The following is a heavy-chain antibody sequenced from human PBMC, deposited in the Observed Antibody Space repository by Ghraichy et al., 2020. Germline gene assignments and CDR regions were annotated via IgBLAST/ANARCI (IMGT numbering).Heavy chain of an antibody. CDR3: AREGGGGNSEAFDY. CDR2: ISSSSSYI. J-gene: IGHJ4*02. CDR1: GFTFSSYS. D-gene: IGHD4-23*01. V-gene: IGHV3-21*01. Sequence: GGSLRLSCAASGFTFSSYSMNWVRQAPGKGLEWVSSISSSSSYIYYADSVKGRFTISRDNAKNSLYLQMNSLRAEDTAVYYCAREGGGGNSEAFDYWGQGTLVTVSS.